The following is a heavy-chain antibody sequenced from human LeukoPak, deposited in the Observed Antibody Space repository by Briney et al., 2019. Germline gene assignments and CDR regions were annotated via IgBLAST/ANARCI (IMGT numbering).Heavy chain of an antibody. CDR2: TYYRSKWYY. V-gene: IGHV6-1*01. J-gene: IGHJ4*02. Sequence: SQTLSLTCIISGDSVSSNSAAWHWIRQSPSRGLEWLGRTYYRSKWYYDYAVSVESRITITPDTSKNQLSLRLNSVTPEDTAFYYCTFAAAAGTAFRGWGQGTLVTVSS. CDR1: GDSVSSNSAA. D-gene: IGHD3-10*01. CDR3: TFAAAAGTAFRG.